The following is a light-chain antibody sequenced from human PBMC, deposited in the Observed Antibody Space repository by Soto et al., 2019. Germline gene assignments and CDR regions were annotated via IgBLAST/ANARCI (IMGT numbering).Light chain of an antibody. Sequence: DIQMTQSPSTLSGSVGDRVTITCRASQSITNWLAWYQQKPGKAPKLLIYDASTLESGVPSRFSGSGSGTDFTLTISSLQPEDFATYYCQQSYSTPQTFGQGTKVDIK. CDR3: QQSYSTPQT. J-gene: IGKJ1*01. V-gene: IGKV1-39*01. CDR1: QSITNW. CDR2: DAS.